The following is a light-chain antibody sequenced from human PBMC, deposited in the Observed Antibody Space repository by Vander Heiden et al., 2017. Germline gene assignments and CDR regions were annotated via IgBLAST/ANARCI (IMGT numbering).Light chain of an antibody. CDR3: SSYAGSNTYV. V-gene: IGLV2-8*01. CDR2: EVS. J-gene: IGLJ1*01. Sequence: QSALTQPPSSSGPPRQSLTIPCTGASSDVGTYNYVSWYQQHPGKAPKLMIYEVSKRPSGVPDRFSGSKSGNTASLTVSGLQPEDEADYYCSSYAGSNTYVFGTGTKVTVL. CDR1: SSDVGTYNY.